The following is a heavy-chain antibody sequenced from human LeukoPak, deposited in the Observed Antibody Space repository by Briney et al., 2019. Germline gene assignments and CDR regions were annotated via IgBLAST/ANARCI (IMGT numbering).Heavy chain of an antibody. V-gene: IGHV1-69*04. D-gene: IGHD1-1*01. J-gene: IGHJ6*02. CDR3: ARLPGRHYYYGMDV. CDR2: IIPILGIA. CDR1: GGTFSSYA. Sequence: SVKVSCTASGGTFSSYAISWVRQAPGQGLEWMGRIIPILGIANYAQKFQGRVTITADKSTSTAYMELSSLRSEDTAVYYCARLPGRHYYYGMDVWGQGTTVTVSS.